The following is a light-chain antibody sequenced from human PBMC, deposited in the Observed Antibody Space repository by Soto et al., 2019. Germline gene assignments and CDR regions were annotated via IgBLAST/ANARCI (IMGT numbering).Light chain of an antibody. CDR3: QQRSNWIS. CDR1: QTVSNNY. V-gene: IGKV3D-20*02. Sequence: EIVLTQSPATLSLSPGERATLSCGASQTVSNNYLAWYQLKPGQAPRFLISGASRRATGIPDRFSGSGSETDFTLTINRLEPEDFAVYYCQQRSNWISFGQGTRLEIK. CDR2: GAS. J-gene: IGKJ5*01.